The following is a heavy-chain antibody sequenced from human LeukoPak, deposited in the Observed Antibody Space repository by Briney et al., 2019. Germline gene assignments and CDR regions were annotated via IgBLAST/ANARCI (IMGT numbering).Heavy chain of an antibody. J-gene: IGHJ4*02. CDR3: ATSSGSYYDY. CDR1: GYTLTELS. D-gene: IGHD1-26*01. CDR2: FYPEDGEK. Sequence: ASVKVSCKVSGYTLTELSMHWVRQAPGKGLEWMGGFYPEDGEKIYAQKFQGRVAMTEDTSTDTAYMELSSLRSEDTAVYYCATSSGSYYDYWGQGTLVTVSS. V-gene: IGHV1-24*01.